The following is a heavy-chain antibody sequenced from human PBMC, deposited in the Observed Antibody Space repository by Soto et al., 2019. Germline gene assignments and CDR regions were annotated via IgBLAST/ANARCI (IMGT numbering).Heavy chain of an antibody. CDR3: ARESGGATATLDYYYFYMDV. J-gene: IGHJ6*03. V-gene: IGHV1-2*04. D-gene: IGHD5-12*01. CDR1: GDTFTGYY. CDR2: INPNSGVT. Sequence: VPLVQSGAEVKKPGASVTVSCRASGDTFTGYYMHWVRQAPGQGLEWMGWINPNSGVTKYAQKFQGWVTMTRDTSIRTVYMQLSRLRSDDTAVYYCARESGGATATLDYYYFYMDVWGTGTTVTVSS.